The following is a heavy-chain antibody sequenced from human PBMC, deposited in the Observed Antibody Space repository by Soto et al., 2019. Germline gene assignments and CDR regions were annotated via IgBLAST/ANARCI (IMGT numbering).Heavy chain of an antibody. Sequence: SLRLSFAASGFTFGSYAMHWVRQAPGKGLEWVAVISYDGSNKYYADYVKGLFTISRDNSKNTLYLQMNSLRAEDKAVYYCARTAAAGNVGGDYLDYWGQGTVVGVS. CDR3: ARTAAAGNVGGDYLDY. D-gene: IGHD6-13*01. J-gene: IGHJ4*02. CDR1: GFTFGSYA. V-gene: IGHV3-30-3*01. CDR2: ISYDGSNK.